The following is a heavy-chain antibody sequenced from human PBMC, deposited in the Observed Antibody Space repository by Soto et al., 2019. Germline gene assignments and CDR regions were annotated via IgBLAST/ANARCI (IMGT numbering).Heavy chain of an antibody. CDR1: GGSISYYY. CDR2: IFYSGST. Sequence: SETLSLTCTVSGGSISYYYWNWIRQSPEKGLEWIGYIFYSGSTHYNPSLKSRVTISIDTSKNQFSLRLTSVTAADTAVYFCARGSPPSKYGLDVWGQGTTVTVSS. D-gene: IGHD6-13*01. CDR3: ARGSPPSKYGLDV. J-gene: IGHJ6*02. V-gene: IGHV4-59*01.